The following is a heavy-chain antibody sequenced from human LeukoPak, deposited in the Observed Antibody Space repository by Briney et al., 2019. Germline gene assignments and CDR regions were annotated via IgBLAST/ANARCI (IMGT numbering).Heavy chain of an antibody. CDR3: ARFGPTGTFDY. CDR2: INSNSGGT. CDR1: GYTFTVYY. J-gene: IGHJ4*02. V-gene: IGHV1-2*02. Sequence: ASVTVSFKASGYTFTVYYMHWVRQAPGEGLEWMGWINSNSGGTNYTQKFQGGVTMTRDTSISTAYMELSRLRSDDTAVYYCARFGPTGTFDYWGQGTLVTVSS. D-gene: IGHD1-7*01.